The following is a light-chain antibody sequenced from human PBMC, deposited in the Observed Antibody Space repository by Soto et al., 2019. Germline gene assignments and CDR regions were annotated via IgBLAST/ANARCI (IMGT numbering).Light chain of an antibody. V-gene: IGKV1-5*01. J-gene: IGKJ5*01. CDR3: QQSDTYPLT. CDR1: QSISSW. CDR2: DAS. Sequence: DIQMTQSPSTLSASVGDRVTITCRASQSISSWLAWYQQKPGKAPKLLIYDASSLESGVPSRFSGSGSGTEFTLTISSLQPDDFATYYCQQSDTYPLTVGQGTRLEIK.